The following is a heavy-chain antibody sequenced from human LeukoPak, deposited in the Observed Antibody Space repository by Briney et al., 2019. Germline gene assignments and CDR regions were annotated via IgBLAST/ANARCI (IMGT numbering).Heavy chain of an antibody. D-gene: IGHD5-24*01. CDR3: ARDWDGYNRFDY. CDR2: IYYSGST. J-gene: IGHJ4*02. CDR1: GGSISSGGYY. V-gene: IGHV4-31*03. Sequence: SETLPLTCTVSGGSISSGGYYWTWIRQHPGKGLEWIGYIYYSGSTYYNPSLKSRVTISVDTSKNQFSLKLTSVTAADTAVYYCARDWDGYNRFDYWGQGTLVTVSS.